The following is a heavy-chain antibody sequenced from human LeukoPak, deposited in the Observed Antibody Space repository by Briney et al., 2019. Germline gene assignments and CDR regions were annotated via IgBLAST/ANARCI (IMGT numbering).Heavy chain of an antibody. J-gene: IGHJ6*02. CDR2: INHSGST. V-gene: IGHV4-34*01. Sequence: SETLSLTCAVYGGSFSGYYWSWIRQPPGKGLEWIGEINHSGSTNYNPSLKSRATISVDTSKNQFSLKLSSVTAADTAVYYCASMYSKRPYYYYGMDVWGQGTTVTVSS. CDR1: GGSFSGYY. D-gene: IGHD6-13*01. CDR3: ASMYSKRPYYYYGMDV.